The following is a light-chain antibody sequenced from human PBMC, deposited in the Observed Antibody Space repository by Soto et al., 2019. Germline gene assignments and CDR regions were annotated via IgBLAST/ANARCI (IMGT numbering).Light chain of an antibody. CDR2: AAS. J-gene: IGKJ1*01. CDR1: QGISSY. Sequence: AIRMTQSPSSFSASTGDRVTITCRASQGISSYLAWYQQKPGKAPKLLIYAASTLQSGVPSRFSGSGSGTDFTLTISCLQSEDFATYYCQQYYSYPPLFGQGNNVEIK. V-gene: IGKV1-8*01. CDR3: QQYYSYPPL.